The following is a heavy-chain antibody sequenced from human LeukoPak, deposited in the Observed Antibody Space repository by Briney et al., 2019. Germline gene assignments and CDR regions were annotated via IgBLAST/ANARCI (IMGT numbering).Heavy chain of an antibody. V-gene: IGHV4-59*01. J-gene: IGHJ4*02. CDR1: GGSISSYY. CDR2: IYYSGST. CDR3: ASPTKGVEMATISGGHFDY. Sequence: SETLSLTCTASGGSISSYYWSWIRQPPGKGLEWIGYIYYSGSTNYNPSLKSRVTISVDTSKNQFSLKLSSVTAADTAVYYCASPTKGVEMATISGGHFDYWGQGTLVTVSS. D-gene: IGHD5-24*01.